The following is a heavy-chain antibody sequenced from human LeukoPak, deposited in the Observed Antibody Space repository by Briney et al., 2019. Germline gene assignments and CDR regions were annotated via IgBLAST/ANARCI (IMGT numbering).Heavy chain of an antibody. Sequence: GGSLRLSCTASGFTFGDYAMSWVRQAPGKGLEWVGFIRSKAYGGTTEYAASVKGRFTISRDDSKSIAYLQMNSLKTEDTAVYYCTRDQEDTAIAVWGQGTLVTVSS. CDR3: TRDQEDTAIAV. CDR1: GFTFGDYA. J-gene: IGHJ4*02. D-gene: IGHD5-18*01. V-gene: IGHV3-49*04. CDR2: IRSKAYGGTT.